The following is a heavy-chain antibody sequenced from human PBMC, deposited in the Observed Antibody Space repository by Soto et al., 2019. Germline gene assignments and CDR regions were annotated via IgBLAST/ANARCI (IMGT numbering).Heavy chain of an antibody. CDR3: ARDYRPTYYYDSSGYHPPPYFDF. CDR2: INYRAST. J-gene: IGHJ4*02. V-gene: IGHV4-30-4*01. CDR1: GGSISSGDYY. D-gene: IGHD3-22*01. Sequence: QVQLQESGPGLLKPSQTLSLTCTVSGGSISSGDYYWSWICQSPGKGLEWIGYINYRASTNYNPSLQSLVTMSVDTSKNQFSLRLSSVTAADTAVYYCARDYRPTYYYDSSGYHPPPYFDFWGQGPLVTAAS.